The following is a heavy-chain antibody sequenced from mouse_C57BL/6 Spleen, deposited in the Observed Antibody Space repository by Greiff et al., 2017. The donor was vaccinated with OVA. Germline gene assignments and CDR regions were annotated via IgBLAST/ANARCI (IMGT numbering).Heavy chain of an antibody. Sequence: QVQLQQSGPGLVQPSQSLSITCTVSGFSLTSYGVHWVRQSPGKGLEWLGVIWSGGSTDYNAAFISRLSISKDNSKSQVFFKMNSLQADDTAIDYCARDGYYDAMDYWGQGTSVTVSS. D-gene: IGHD2-3*01. V-gene: IGHV2-2*01. J-gene: IGHJ4*01. CDR2: IWSGGST. CDR3: ARDGYYDAMDY. CDR1: GFSLTSYG.